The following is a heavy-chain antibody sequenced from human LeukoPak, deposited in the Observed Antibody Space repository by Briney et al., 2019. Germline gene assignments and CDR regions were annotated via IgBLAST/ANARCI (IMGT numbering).Heavy chain of an antibody. CDR3: AKGVQGSYDFWSGYYLDY. Sequence: GGSLRLSCAASGFTFSSYAMSWVRQAPGKGLEWVSAISGSGGSTYYADSVKGRFTISRDNSKNTLYLQMNSLRAEDTAVYYCAKGVQGSYDFWSGYYLDYWGQGTLVTVSS. D-gene: IGHD3-3*01. CDR2: ISGSGGST. J-gene: IGHJ4*02. V-gene: IGHV3-23*01. CDR1: GFTFSSYA.